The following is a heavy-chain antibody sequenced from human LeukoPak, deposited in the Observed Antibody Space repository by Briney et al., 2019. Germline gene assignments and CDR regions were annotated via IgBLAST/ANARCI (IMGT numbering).Heavy chain of an antibody. Sequence: SGGSLRLSCAASGFTFSTYAMSWVRQAPGKGLKWVSAISGSGGKTYYADPVKGRFTIARDNSKNTLYLQMNSLRAEDTAVYYCAKELDSSGYFDYWGQGTLVTVSS. V-gene: IGHV3-23*01. CDR3: AKELDSSGYFDY. J-gene: IGHJ4*02. CDR2: ISGSGGKT. CDR1: GFTFSTYA. D-gene: IGHD3-22*01.